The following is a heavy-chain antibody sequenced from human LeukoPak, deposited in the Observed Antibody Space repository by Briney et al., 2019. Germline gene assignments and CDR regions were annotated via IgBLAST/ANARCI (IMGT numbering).Heavy chain of an antibody. CDR1: GGSISSYY. CDR3: ARDGDSSGYYYNSYGFDY. V-gene: IGHV4-59*01. Sequence: SETLSLTCTVSGGSISSYYWSWIRQPLGKRLEWIGYIYYSGSTNYNPSLKSRVTISVDTSKNQFSLKLSSVTAADTAVYYCARDGDSSGYYYNSYGFDYWGQGTLVTVSS. CDR2: IYYSGST. J-gene: IGHJ4*02. D-gene: IGHD3-22*01.